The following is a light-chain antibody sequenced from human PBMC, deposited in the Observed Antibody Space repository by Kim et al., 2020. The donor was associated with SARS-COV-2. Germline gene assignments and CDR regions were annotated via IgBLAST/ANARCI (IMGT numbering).Light chain of an antibody. Sequence: VSPGQTASITCSGDKLGYKYACWYQQKPGQSPVLVIYQDSKRPSGIPERFSGSNSGNTATLTISGTQAMDEADYYCQAWDSSNVVFGGGTQLTVL. CDR1: KLGYKY. CDR2: QDS. CDR3: QAWDSSNVV. J-gene: IGLJ2*01. V-gene: IGLV3-1*01.